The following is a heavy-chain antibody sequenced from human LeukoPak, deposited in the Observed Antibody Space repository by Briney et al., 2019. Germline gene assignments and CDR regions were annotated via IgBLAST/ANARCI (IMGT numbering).Heavy chain of an antibody. CDR1: GFTFSNYW. V-gene: IGHV3-7*01. Sequence: PGGSLRLSCAASGFTFSNYWMSWVRQAPGKGLEWVANIKQDGSEKYYVDSVKGRFTISRDNAKNSLYLQMNSLRAEDTAVYYCAGEVGSLELPHFDYWGQGTLVTVSS. D-gene: IGHD1-7*01. CDR2: IKQDGSEK. CDR3: AGEVGSLELPHFDY. J-gene: IGHJ4*02.